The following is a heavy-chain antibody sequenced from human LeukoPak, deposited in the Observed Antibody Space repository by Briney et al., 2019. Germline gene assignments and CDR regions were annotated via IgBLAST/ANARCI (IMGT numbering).Heavy chain of an antibody. CDR3: ANRRLYQLLGAPLDY. D-gene: IGHD2-2*01. Sequence: GGSLRLSCAASGFTFSSYAMSWVRQAPGKGLEWVSAISGSGGSTYYADSVKGRFTISRDNSKNTLYLQMNSLRAEDTAVYYCANRRLYQLLGAPLDYWGQGTLVTVSS. V-gene: IGHV3-23*01. CDR2: ISGSGGST. CDR1: GFTFSSYA. J-gene: IGHJ4*02.